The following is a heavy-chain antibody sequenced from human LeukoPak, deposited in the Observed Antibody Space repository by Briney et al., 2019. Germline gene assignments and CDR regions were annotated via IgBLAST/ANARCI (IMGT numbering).Heavy chain of an antibody. J-gene: IGHJ4*02. CDR1: GGSISSYY. Sequence: SETLSLTCTVSGGSISSYYWSWIRQPPGKGLEGIVYIYYSGSTYYNPSLKSRVTISVDTSKNQFSLKLSSVTAADTAVYYCARDDRLGTVAGLDYWGQGTLVTVSS. D-gene: IGHD6-19*01. CDR3: ARDDRLGTVAGLDY. CDR2: IYYSGST. V-gene: IGHV4-59*12.